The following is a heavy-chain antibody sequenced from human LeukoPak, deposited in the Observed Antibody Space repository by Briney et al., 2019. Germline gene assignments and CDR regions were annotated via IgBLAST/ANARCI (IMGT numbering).Heavy chain of an antibody. CDR2: IYTSGST. D-gene: IGHD3-22*01. Sequence: SETLSLTCTVSGGSISSGSYYWSWIRQPAGKGLEWIGRIYTSGSTNYNPSLKSRVTISVDTSKNQFSLKLSSVTAADTAVYYCAGSPGRYYYDSSGYYEGGGAFDIWGQGTMVTVSS. V-gene: IGHV4-61*02. CDR1: GGSISSGSYY. CDR3: AGSPGRYYYDSSGYYEGGGAFDI. J-gene: IGHJ3*02.